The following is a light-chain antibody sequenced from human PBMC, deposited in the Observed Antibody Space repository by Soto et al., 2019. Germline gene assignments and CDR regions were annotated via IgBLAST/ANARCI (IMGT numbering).Light chain of an antibody. V-gene: IGKV3-20*01. CDR2: GAS. CDR3: PQYGSSPLT. Sequence: EMVLTQSPGTLSLSPGERATLSCRASQSVSSSYLAWYQQKPGQAPRLLIYGASSRATGIPEKFSGSGSGTDFTHTISRLEPEYFAVYYCPQYGSSPLTLGGGTKVEIK. CDR1: QSVSSSY. J-gene: IGKJ4*01.